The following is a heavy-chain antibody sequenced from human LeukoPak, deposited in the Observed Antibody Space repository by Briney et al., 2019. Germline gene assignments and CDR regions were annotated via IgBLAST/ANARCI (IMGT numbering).Heavy chain of an antibody. Sequence: PSETLSLTCAVYGGSFSGYYWSWIRQPPGKGLEWIGEINHSGSTNYNPSLKSRVTISVDTSKNQFSLKLSSVTAADTAVYYCARAAQIVVVTYFDYWGQGTLVTVSS. CDR2: INHSGST. CDR3: ARAAQIVVVTYFDY. CDR1: GGSFSGYY. J-gene: IGHJ4*02. D-gene: IGHD3-22*01. V-gene: IGHV4-34*01.